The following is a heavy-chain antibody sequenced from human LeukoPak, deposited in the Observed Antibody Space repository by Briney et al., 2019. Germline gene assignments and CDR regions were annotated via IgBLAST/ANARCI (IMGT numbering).Heavy chain of an antibody. CDR1: GYSISSGYY. V-gene: IGHV4-38-2*02. J-gene: IGHJ4*02. D-gene: IGHD5-18*01. CDR3: ARDPGYSYGLDY. CDR2: INHSGST. Sequence: SETLSLTCTVSGYSISSGYYWGWIRQPPGKGLEWIGSINHSGSTYYNPSLKSRVTISVDTSKNQFSLKLNSVTAADTAVYYCARDPGYSYGLDYWGQGTLVTVSS.